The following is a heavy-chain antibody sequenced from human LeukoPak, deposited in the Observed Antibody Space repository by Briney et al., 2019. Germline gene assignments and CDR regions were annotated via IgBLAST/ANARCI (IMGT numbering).Heavy chain of an antibody. Sequence: ASVKVSCKASGYTFTGYYMHWVRQAPGQGLEWMGWINPNSGGTNYAQKSQGRVTMTRDTSISTAYMELSRLRSDDTAVYYCARDPGYYDFWSGYSPSCYFDYWGQGTLVTVSS. J-gene: IGHJ4*02. CDR2: INPNSGGT. CDR1: GYTFTGYY. CDR3: ARDPGYYDFWSGYSPSCYFDY. V-gene: IGHV1-2*02. D-gene: IGHD3-3*01.